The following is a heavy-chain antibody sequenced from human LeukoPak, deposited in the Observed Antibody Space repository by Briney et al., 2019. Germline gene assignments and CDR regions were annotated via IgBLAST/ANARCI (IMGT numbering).Heavy chain of an antibody. CDR1: GFTFGSYE. Sequence: PGGSLRLSCAASGFTFGSYEMNWVRQAPGKGLEWVSYISGSGSTIYYADSVKGRFTISRDNAKNSLYLQMNSLRAEDTAVYYCARRYCSSTSCLFDYWGQGTLVTVSS. D-gene: IGHD2-2*01. J-gene: IGHJ4*02. V-gene: IGHV3-48*03. CDR2: ISGSGSTI. CDR3: ARRYCSSTSCLFDY.